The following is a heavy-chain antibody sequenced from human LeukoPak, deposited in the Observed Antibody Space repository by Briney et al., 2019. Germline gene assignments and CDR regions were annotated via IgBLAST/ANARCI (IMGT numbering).Heavy chain of an antibody. CDR3: ARVGGSGWLDY. CDR2: IKQDGSEK. CDR1: GFTFSSYW. D-gene: IGHD6-19*01. Sequence: GGSLRLSCAASGFTFSSYWMSWVRQAPGKGLEGVANIKQDGSEKYYVDSVKGRFTISRDNAKNSLYLQMNSLRAEDTAVYYCARVGGSGWLDYWGQGTLVTVSS. V-gene: IGHV3-7*01. J-gene: IGHJ4*02.